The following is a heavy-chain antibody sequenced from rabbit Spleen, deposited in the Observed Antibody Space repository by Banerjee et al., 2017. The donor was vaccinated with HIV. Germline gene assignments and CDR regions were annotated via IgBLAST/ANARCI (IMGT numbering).Heavy chain of an antibody. CDR2: IYGAKGST. D-gene: IGHD1-1*01. CDR1: GIDFTKYY. CDR3: ARDLVGVIGWNFNL. Sequence: QLTETGGGLVQPGGSLTLSCKASGIDFTKYYITWVRQAPGKGLEWIGIIYGAKGSTDYASWVNGRFTISSDNAQSTVDLKMTSLTAADTATCFCARDLVGVIGWNFNLWGPGTLVTVS. V-gene: IGHV1S7*01. J-gene: IGHJ4*01.